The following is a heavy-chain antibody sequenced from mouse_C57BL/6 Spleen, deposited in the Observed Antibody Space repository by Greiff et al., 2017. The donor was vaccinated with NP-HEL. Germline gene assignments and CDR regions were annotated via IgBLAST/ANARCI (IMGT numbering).Heavy chain of an antibody. D-gene: IGHD2-12*01. V-gene: IGHV1-39*01. CDR3: ARVIVNLGRWYFEV. Sequence: VQLQQSGPELVKPGASVKISCKASGYSFTDYNMNWVKQSNGKSLEWIGVINPNYGTTSYNQKFKGKATLTVDQSSSTAYMQLNSLTSEDSAVYYSARVIVNLGRWYFEVWGTGTTVTVSS. J-gene: IGHJ1*03. CDR1: GYSFTDYN. CDR2: INPNYGTT.